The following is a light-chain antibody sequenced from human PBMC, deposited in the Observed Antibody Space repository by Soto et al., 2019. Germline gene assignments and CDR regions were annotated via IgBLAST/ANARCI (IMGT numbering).Light chain of an antibody. CDR2: KVS. CDR3: MQGTHWPWT. V-gene: IGKV2-30*01. J-gene: IGKJ1*01. CDR1: QSPLYSDGNTY. Sequence: DVVMTQSPLSLPVTLGQPASISCRSSQSPLYSDGNTYLSWFQQRPGQSPRRLIYKVSNRDSGVPDRFSGSGLGTDFTLKISRVEAEDVGVYYCMQGTHWPWTFGQGTKV.